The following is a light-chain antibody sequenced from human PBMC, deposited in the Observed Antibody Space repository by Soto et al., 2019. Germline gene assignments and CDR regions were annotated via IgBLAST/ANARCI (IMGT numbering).Light chain of an antibody. Sequence: EIILTQSPDTLSLSPGERATLSCRASQTVSSNYLAWCQQRPGQAPRLLIYGASTRAAGIPDRFSGSGSGTDFTLTITRLAPEDSAGYFCQQYTGPPTTFGQGTRLEIK. CDR1: QTVSSNY. CDR2: GAS. CDR3: QQYTGPPTT. V-gene: IGKV3-20*01. J-gene: IGKJ5*01.